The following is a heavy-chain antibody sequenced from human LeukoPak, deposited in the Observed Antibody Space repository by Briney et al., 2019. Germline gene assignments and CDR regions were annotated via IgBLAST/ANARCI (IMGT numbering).Heavy chain of an antibody. D-gene: IGHD1-20*01. CDR3: ARHSLIGTTPFDY. Sequence: AASVKVSCKTSGYTFTDYYIHWVRQAPGQGLEWMGLINPSSGNTPYAQQFQGRVTMTRDTSTSTVYMELSSLRSEDTAVYYCARHSLIGTTPFDYWGQGTLVTVPS. V-gene: IGHV1-46*01. CDR1: GYTFTDYY. J-gene: IGHJ4*02. CDR2: INPSSGNT.